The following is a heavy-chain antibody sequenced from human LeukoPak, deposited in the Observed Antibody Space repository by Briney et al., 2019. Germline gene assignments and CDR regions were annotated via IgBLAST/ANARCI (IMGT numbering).Heavy chain of an antibody. CDR2: IYYSGST. J-gene: IGHJ6*02. V-gene: IGHV4-31*03. CDR3: ARVQVVPAAKYYYYGMDV. Sequence: SQTLSLTCTVSGGSISSGGYYWSWIRQHPGKGLEWIGYIYYSGSTYYNPSLKSRVTISVDTSKNQFSLKLSSVTAADTAVYYCARVQVVPAAKYYYYGMDVWGQGTTVTVSS. D-gene: IGHD2-2*01. CDR1: GGSISSGGYY.